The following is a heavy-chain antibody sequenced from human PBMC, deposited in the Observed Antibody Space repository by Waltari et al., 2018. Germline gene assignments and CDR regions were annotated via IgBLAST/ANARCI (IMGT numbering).Heavy chain of an antibody. Sequence: QVQLVESGGGVVQPGGPLSFPCPASGSPFITLGMTWVRQPPGKGLEWVAFIRYDGSNKYYADSVKGRFTISRDNSKNTLYLQMNSLRAEDTAVYYCCRFTEAVAGAGAFDIWGQGTMVTVSS. CDR2: IRYDGSNK. CDR1: GSPFITLG. D-gene: IGHD6-19*01. J-gene: IGHJ3*02. V-gene: IGHV3-30*02. CDR3: CRFTEAVAGAGAFDI.